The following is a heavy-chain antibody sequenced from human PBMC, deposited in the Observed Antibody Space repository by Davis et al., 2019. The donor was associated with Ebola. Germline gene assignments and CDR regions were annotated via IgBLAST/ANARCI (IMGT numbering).Heavy chain of an antibody. Sequence: PSETLSLTCTVSGGSISSSSYYWGWIRQPPGKGLEWIGSIYYSGSTYYNPSLKSRVTISVDTSKNQFSLKLSSVTAADTAVYYCASGGSRIAPDYWGQGTLVTVSS. CDR3: ASGGSRIAPDY. J-gene: IGHJ4*02. V-gene: IGHV4-39*07. CDR1: GGSISSSSYY. CDR2: IYYSGST. D-gene: IGHD6-13*01.